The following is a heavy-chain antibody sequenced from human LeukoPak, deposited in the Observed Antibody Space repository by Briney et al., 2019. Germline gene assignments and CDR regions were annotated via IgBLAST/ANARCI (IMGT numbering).Heavy chain of an antibody. CDR3: ARTPSFSYSSSWYSWFDP. Sequence: SETLSLTCTVSGGSIRSSYYYWGWIRQPPGKGLEWIGSIYDSGSTYYNPSLKSRVTISVDTSKNQFSLKLSSVTTADTAVYYRARTPSFSYSSSWYSWFDPWGQGTLVTVSS. CDR1: GGSIRSSYYY. D-gene: IGHD6-13*01. V-gene: IGHV4-39*07. J-gene: IGHJ5*02. CDR2: IYDSGST.